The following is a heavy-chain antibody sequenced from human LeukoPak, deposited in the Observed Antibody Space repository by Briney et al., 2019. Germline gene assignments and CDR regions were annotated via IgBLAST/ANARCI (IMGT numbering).Heavy chain of an antibody. D-gene: IGHD6-19*01. V-gene: IGHV3-30*03. CDR2: ISHDAKST. CDR3: ARILDSAWGELGY. J-gene: IGHJ4*02. Sequence: PGGSLRLSCATSGFTFSSYGMHWVRQVPGKGLEWVTVISHDAKSTYHVDSVKGRFTISRDNSKNTLYLQMNSLRAEDTAVYYCARILDSAWGELGYWGQGTLVTVSS. CDR1: GFTFSSYG.